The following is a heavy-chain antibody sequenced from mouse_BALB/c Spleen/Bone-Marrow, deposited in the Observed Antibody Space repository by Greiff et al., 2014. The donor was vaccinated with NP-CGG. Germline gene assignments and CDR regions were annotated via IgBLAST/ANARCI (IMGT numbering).Heavy chain of an antibody. D-gene: IGHD4-1*02. V-gene: IGHV2-9*02. J-gene: IGHJ2*01. CDR1: GFSLTSYG. CDR2: IWAGGST. Sequence: VKLVESGPGLVAPSQSLSITCTVSGFSLTSYGVHWVRQPPGKGLEWLGVIWAGGSTNYNSALMSRLSIGKDNSKSQVSLKMNSLQTDDTAVYYCARDQLGRRYYFDYWGQGTTLTVSS. CDR3: ARDQLGRRYYFDY.